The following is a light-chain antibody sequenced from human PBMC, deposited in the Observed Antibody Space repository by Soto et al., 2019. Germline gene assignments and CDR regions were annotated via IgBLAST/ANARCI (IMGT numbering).Light chain of an antibody. CDR3: SSYSTGGSYV. CDR2: DVS. Sequence: QSVLTQPASVSGSPGQSIAISCTGTSSDVGGYNSASWYQQHPGKAPKLLIYDVSNRPSGVSNRFSGPKSGNTASLTISELQAEDEADYYCSSYSTGGSYVFGTGTKVTVL. V-gene: IGLV2-14*03. J-gene: IGLJ1*01. CDR1: SSDVGGYNS.